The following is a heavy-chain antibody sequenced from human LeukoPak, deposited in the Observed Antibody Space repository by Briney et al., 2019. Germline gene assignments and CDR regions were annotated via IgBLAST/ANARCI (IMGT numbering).Heavy chain of an antibody. V-gene: IGHV3-74*01. D-gene: IGHD1-26*01. CDR2: INSDGSST. CDR1: GLTFNNYW. J-gene: IGHJ4*02. Sequence: GGSLRLSCAASGLTFNNYWIHWVRQAPGKGLVWVSRINSDGSSTNYADSVKGRFTISRDNAKNTLYLQMNSLRAEDTAVYYCARDFGGSSDSWGQGTLVTVSS. CDR3: ARDFGGSSDS.